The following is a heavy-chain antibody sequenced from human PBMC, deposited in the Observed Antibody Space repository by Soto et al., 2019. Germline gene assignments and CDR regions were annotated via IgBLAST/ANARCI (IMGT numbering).Heavy chain of an antibody. J-gene: IGHJ6*03. V-gene: IGHV1-69*02. CDR1: GGTFSSYT. CDR2: IIPILGIA. D-gene: IGHD2-2*01. CDR3: ARGDCSSTSCDGVGYYYYYMDV. Sequence: QVQLVQSGAEVKKPGSSVKVSCKASGGTFSSYTISWVRQAPGQGLEWMGRIIPILGIANYAQKFQGRVTITAHKSTSTAYMELSSLRSEDTSVYYCARGDCSSTSCDGVGYYYYYMDVWGKGTTVTVSS.